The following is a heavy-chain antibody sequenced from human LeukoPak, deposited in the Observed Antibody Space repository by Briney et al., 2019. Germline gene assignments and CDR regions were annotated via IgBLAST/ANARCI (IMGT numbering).Heavy chain of an antibody. D-gene: IGHD2-21*01. CDR1: GFTFTRYT. CDR2: VLYDGSNK. CDR3: VRDNYGGILDF. Sequence: PGGSLRLSCAASGFTFTRYTMHWVRQAPGKGLEWVAVVLYDGSNKYYADSAKGRFTLSRDNSKNTLSLQMNTLRADDTAVYYCVRDNYGGILDFWGQGTLVTVSS. J-gene: IGHJ4*02. V-gene: IGHV3-30*04.